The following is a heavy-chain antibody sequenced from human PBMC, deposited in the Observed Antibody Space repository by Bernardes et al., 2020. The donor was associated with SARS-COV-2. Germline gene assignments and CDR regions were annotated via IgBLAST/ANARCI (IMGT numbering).Heavy chain of an antibody. Sequence: LRLSCAASGFIFSRYSMNWVRQAPGKGLEWVSYITSNTITIYYADSVKGRFTISRDNAKNSLYLQMNSLRGEDTAVYYCARSVEGAFDVWGQGTMVTVSS. D-gene: IGHD3-3*01. CDR2: ITSNTITI. J-gene: IGHJ3*01. CDR1: GFIFSRYS. V-gene: IGHV3-48*04. CDR3: ARSVEGAFDV.